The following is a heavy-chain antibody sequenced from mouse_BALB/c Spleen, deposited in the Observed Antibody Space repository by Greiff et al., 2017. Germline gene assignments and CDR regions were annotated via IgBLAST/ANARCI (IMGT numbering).Heavy chain of an antibody. CDR1: GFTFSSYT. V-gene: IGHV5-12-2*01. Sequence: EVQLVESGGGLVQPGGSLKLSCAASGFTFSSYTMSWVRQTPEKRLEWVAYISNGGGSTYYPDTVKGRFTISRDNAKNTLYLQMSSLKSEDTAMYYCARHGGRPFAYWGQGTLVTVSA. J-gene: IGHJ3*01. CDR3: ARHGGRPFAY. CDR2: ISNGGGST. D-gene: IGHD3-3*01.